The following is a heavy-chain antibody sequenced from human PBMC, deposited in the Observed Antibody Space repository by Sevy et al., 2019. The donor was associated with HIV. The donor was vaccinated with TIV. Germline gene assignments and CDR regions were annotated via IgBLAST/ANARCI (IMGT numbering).Heavy chain of an antibody. CDR3: TRDKTILEGRYGMDV. CDR2: ISSGSGYI. J-gene: IGHJ6*02. V-gene: IGHV3-21*01. CDR1: GFTFSSYN. Sequence: GGSLRLSCAASGFTFSSYNMNWVRQTPGKGLEWVSFISSGSGYIYYADSVKGRFTISRDNAKNSLYLQMNSLRAEDTVMYYCTRDKTILEGRYGMDVWGQGTTVTVSS. D-gene: IGHD3-3*01.